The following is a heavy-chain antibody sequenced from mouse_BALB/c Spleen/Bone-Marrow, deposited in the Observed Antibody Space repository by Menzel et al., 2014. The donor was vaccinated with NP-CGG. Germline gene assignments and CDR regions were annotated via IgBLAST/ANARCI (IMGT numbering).Heavy chain of an antibody. Sequence: VQLQESGPELVKPGASVKISCKASGYAFSSSCMNWVKQRPGQGLEWIGRIYPGGGDTNYNGKFKGKATLTADKSSSTAYMQLSSLTSVDSAVYFCARDHGSSYGGVDYWGQGTTLTVSS. CDR1: GYAFSSSC. V-gene: IGHV1-82*01. CDR3: ARDHGSSYGGVDY. J-gene: IGHJ2*01. D-gene: IGHD1-1*01. CDR2: IYPGGGDT.